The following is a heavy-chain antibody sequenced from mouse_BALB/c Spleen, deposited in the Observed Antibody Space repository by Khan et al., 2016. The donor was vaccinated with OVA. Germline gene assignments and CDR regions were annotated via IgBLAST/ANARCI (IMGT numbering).Heavy chain of an antibody. Sequence: VHVKQSGPELVKPGASVKIPCKASGYTFTDYNMDWVKQSHGKSLEWIGDITPNNGGTIYNQTFKGKATLTVDKSSNTAYMELRSLASEDTAVEYCARLGYGSFGYWGQGTLVTVSA. CDR1: GYTFTDYN. CDR2: ITPNNGGT. V-gene: IGHV1-18*01. CDR3: ARLGYGSFGY. J-gene: IGHJ3*01. D-gene: IGHD1-1*01.